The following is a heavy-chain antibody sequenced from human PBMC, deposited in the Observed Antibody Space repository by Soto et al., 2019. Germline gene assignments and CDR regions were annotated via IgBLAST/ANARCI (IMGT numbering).Heavy chain of an antibody. J-gene: IGHJ4*02. V-gene: IGHV3-9*01. CDR3: AKDACDIAVACIIDY. D-gene: IGHD6-19*01. CDR2: ISGNSGSI. Sequence: DVQLVESGGGLVQPGRSLRLSCAAAGFTFDEYAMHWVRQAPGKGLEWVSGISGNSGSIGYADSVKGRFTISRDNAKNSLYLQMNSLRAEDTALYYCAKDACDIAVACIIDYWGQGTLVTVSS. CDR1: GFTFDEYA.